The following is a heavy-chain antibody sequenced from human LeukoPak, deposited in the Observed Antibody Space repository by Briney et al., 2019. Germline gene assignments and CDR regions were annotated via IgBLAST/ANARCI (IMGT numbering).Heavy chain of an antibody. J-gene: IGHJ6*02. CDR2: IRSKANSYAT. CDR1: GFTFSGSA. Sequence: GGSLRLSCAASGFTFSGSAMHWVRQASGKGLEWVGRIRSKANSYATAYAASVKGRFTISRDDSKNTAYLQMNSLKTEGTAVYYCTSHCSSTSCYTYGMDVWGQGTTVTVSS. D-gene: IGHD2-2*02. CDR3: TSHCSSTSCYTYGMDV. V-gene: IGHV3-73*01.